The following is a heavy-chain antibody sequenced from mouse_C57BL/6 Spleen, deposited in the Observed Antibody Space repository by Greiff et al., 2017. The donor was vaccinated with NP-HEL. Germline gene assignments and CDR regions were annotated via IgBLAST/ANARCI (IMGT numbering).Heavy chain of an antibody. V-gene: IGHV14-4*01. D-gene: IGHD3-2*02. CDR3: TLDSSGYGY. CDR2: IDPENGDT. J-gene: IGHJ2*01. Sequence: EVQLVESGAELVRPGASVKLSCTASGFNIKDDYMHWVKQRPEQGLEWIGWIDPENGDTEYASKFQGKATITADTSSNTAYLQLSSLTSEDTAVYYCTLDSSGYGYWGQGTTLTVSS. CDR1: GFNIKDDY.